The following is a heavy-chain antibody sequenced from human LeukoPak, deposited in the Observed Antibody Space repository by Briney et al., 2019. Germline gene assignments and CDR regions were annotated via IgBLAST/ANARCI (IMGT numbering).Heavy chain of an antibody. J-gene: IGHJ4*02. D-gene: IGHD6-19*01. CDR2: SNSHNGYT. V-gene: IGHV1-18*01. CDR1: GYTFFSHD. CDR3: AKASSGWSRDY. Sequence: ASVTVSCQASGYTFFSHDISGVRQALGQGLDGMGGSNSHNGYTNYAQTFQGRVTMTTDTYTSTAYMELRSLRSDDTAVYYCAKASSGWSRDYWGQGTLVTVSS.